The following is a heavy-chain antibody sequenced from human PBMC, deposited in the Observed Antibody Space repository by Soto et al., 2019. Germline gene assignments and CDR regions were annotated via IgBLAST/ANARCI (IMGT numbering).Heavy chain of an antibody. D-gene: IGHD6-19*01. CDR1: GFDFSYYG. Sequence: QVQLVQSGGGLVQPGRSLRLSCAASGFDFSYYGLHWVRQTPGKGLEWVAFITYEGSYTDHLDSVKGRFTVSRDNANNMLYLQMDSLRPEDTAVDYCAKDVTVAGAPFYNTGLDVWGQGTTVTVSS. V-gene: IGHV3-30*18. CDR3: AKDVTVAGAPFYNTGLDV. J-gene: IGHJ6*02. CDR2: ITYEGSYT.